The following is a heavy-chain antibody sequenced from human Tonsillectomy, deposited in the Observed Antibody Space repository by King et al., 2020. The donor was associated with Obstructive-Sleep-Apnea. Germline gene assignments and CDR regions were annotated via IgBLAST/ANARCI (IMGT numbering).Heavy chain of an antibody. CDR1: GGTFSSYA. V-gene: IGHV1-69*01. CDR2: FIPIFAAA. J-gene: IGHJ6*02. D-gene: IGHD2-8*01. Sequence: QLVQSGAEVKKPGSSVKVSCKASGGTFSSYAISWVRQAPGQGLEWMGGFIPIFAAASYAQKFQDRVTITADESTSTAYMELLTLRSEDTAVYLCARGLGYCTNGVRYHRTYYYGMDVWGQGTTVTVSS. CDR3: ARGLGYCTNGVRYHRTYYYGMDV.